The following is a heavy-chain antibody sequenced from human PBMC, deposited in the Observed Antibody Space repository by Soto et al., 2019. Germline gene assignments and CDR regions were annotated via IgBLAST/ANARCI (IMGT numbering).Heavy chain of an antibody. V-gene: IGHV4-34*01. J-gene: IGHJ4*02. CDR1: GGSFSGYY. CDR3: ARARLISAVSSPFDY. D-gene: IGHD6-25*01. CDR2: INHSGST. Sequence: SETLSLTCAVYGGSFSGYYWSWIRQPPGKGLEWIGEINHSGSTNYNPSLKSRVTISVDTSKNQFSLKLSSVTAADTAVYYCARARLISAVSSPFDYWGQGTLVTVSS.